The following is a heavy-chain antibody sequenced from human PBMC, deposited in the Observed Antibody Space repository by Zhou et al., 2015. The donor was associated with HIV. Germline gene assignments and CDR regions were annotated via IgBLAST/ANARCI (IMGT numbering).Heavy chain of an antibody. CDR2: INAANGNT. J-gene: IGHJ5*02. Sequence: QVQLVQSGAEVKKPGASVKVSCKASGYTFTRNDILWVRQPPGQGLEWMGWINAANGNTRYSQKFRGRITITRDTSASTAYMELASLRSEDTAVYYCARDLGSTRWYWGWFDPWGQGTLVTVSS. D-gene: IGHD6-13*01. CDR1: GYTFTRND. CDR3: ARDLGSTRWYWGWFDP. V-gene: IGHV1-3*01.